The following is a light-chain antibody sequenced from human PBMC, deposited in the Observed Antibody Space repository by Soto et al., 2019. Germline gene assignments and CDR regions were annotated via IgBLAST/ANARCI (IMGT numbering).Light chain of an antibody. V-gene: IGKV1-5*03. CDR1: QTISSW. CDR3: LLDFGYFWA. J-gene: IGKJ1*01. CDR2: KAS. Sequence: DIQMTQSPSTLSGSVGDRVTITCRASQTISSWLAWYQQKPGKAPKLLIYKASTLKSGVPSRFSGSGSGTEFTLTISSLQPDDFATYYCLLDFGYFWAFGQGTKVEIK.